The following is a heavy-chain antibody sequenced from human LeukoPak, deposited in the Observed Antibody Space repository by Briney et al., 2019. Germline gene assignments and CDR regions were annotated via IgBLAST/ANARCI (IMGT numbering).Heavy chain of an antibody. V-gene: IGHV4-4*07. Sequence: SETLSLTCTVSGGSISGNYWTWIRQPAGKGVEWIGRIYTSGTTNYNPSLKSPVSLSVATSKNQFSLNLSSLTAADTAVYFCARERNLAAAGYLFDSWGQGTLVIVSS. CDR1: GGSISGNY. CDR2: IYTSGTT. J-gene: IGHJ4*02. D-gene: IGHD6-13*01. CDR3: ARERNLAAAGYLFDS.